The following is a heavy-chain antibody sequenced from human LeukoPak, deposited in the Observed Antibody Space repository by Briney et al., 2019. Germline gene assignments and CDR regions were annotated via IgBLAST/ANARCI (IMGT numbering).Heavy chain of an antibody. V-gene: IGHV4-59*08. Sequence: SETLSLTCTVYGGSISIYYWSWIRQPPGRGREWMGYIDHSGTTNYNPSLKSRVTISVDTSKNQFSPRVSSVTAADTAVYYCARHLGQMRFDPWGQGTLVTVSS. CDR1: GGSISIYY. CDR3: ARHLGQMRFDP. CDR2: IDHSGTT. D-gene: IGHD3-16*01. J-gene: IGHJ5*02.